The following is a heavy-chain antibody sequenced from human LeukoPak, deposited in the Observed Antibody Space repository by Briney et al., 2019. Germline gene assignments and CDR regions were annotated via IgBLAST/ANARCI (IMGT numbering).Heavy chain of an antibody. D-gene: IGHD5-24*01. J-gene: IGHJ4*02. V-gene: IGHV1-2*02. CDR2: INPNTGGA. CDR1: GYTFTDYY. Sequence: ASVKVPCKTSGYTFTDYYMHWVRQAPGQGLEWMGWINPNTGGANYAQKFQGRVTMTRDTSISTAYMDLSRLRSDDTAVYYCAKEGLERVATITPDYWGQGTLVTVSS. CDR3: AKEGLERVATITPDY.